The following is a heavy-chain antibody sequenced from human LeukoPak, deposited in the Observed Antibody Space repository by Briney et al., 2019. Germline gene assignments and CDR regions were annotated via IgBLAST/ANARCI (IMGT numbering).Heavy chain of an antibody. CDR1: GFTFSSYS. V-gene: IGHV3-48*04. J-gene: IGHJ6*02. D-gene: IGHD2/OR15-2a*01. CDR2: ISSSSSTI. Sequence: GGSLRLSCAASGFTFSSYSMNWVRQAPGKGLEWVSYISSSSSTIYYGDSVKGRFTISRDNAKNSLYLQMNSLRAEDTAVYCCARDENYYYGMDVWGQGTTVTVSS. CDR3: ARDENYYYGMDV.